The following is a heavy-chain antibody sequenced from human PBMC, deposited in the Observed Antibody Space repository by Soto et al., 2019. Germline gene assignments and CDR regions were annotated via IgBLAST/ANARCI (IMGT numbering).Heavy chain of an antibody. D-gene: IGHD2-15*01. CDR3: ARAWGGCSGGSCYVFDY. J-gene: IGHJ4*02. V-gene: IGHV4-59*01. CDR1: GGSISSYY. Sequence: SETLSLTCTVSGGSISSYYWSWIRQPPGKGLEWIGYIYYSGSTNYNPSLKSRVTISVDTSKNQFSLKLSSVTAADTAVYYCARAWGGCSGGSCYVFDYWGQGTLVTVSS. CDR2: IYYSGST.